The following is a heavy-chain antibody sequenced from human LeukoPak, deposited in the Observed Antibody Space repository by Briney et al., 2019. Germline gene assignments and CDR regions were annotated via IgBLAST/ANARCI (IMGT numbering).Heavy chain of an antibody. CDR1: GFTFSSYG. CDR3: ASGFSSSPYFDY. J-gene: IGHJ4*02. Sequence: PGRSLRLSCADSGFTFSSYGMHWVRQAPGKGLEWVAVISYDGSNKYYADSVKGRFTISRDNAKNSLFLQMNSLRDEDTAVYYCASGFSSSPYFDYWGQGTLVTVSS. V-gene: IGHV3-30*03. D-gene: IGHD6-6*01. CDR2: ISYDGSNK.